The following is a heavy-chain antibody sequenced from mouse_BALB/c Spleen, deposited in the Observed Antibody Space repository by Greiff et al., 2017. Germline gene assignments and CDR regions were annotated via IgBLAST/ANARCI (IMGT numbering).Heavy chain of an antibody. CDR2: ISYSGST. CDR3: ARGIYYGPAWFAY. Sequence: EVQGVESGPGLVKPSQSLSLTCTVTGYSITSDYAWNWIRQFPGNKLEWMGYISYSGSTSYNPSLKSRISITRDTSKNQFFLQLNSVTTEDTATYYCARGIYYGPAWFAYWGQGTLVTVSA. V-gene: IGHV3-2*02. D-gene: IGHD1-2*01. CDR1: GYSITSDYA. J-gene: IGHJ3*01.